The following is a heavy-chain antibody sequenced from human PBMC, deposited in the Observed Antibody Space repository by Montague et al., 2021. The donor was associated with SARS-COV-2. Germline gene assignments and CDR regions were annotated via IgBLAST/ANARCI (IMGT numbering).Heavy chain of an antibody. CDR2: INHSGST. Sequence: SETRSLTCAVYGGSFSGYYWSWIRQPPGKGLEWIEEINHSGSTXXXSSXXXRVTISADTSKKQFSLKMSSVTAADTAVYYCARGSVFRYYDFLTGSRSYFDYWGQGTLVTVSS. J-gene: IGHJ4*02. D-gene: IGHD3-9*01. V-gene: IGHV4-34*01. CDR1: GGSFSGYY. CDR3: ARGSVFRYYDFLTGSRSYFDY.